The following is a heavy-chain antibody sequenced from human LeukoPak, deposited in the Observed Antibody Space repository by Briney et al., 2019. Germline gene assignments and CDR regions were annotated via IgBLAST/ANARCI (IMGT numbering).Heavy chain of an antibody. D-gene: IGHD6-13*01. V-gene: IGHV4-39*07. J-gene: IGHJ4*02. Sequence: SETLSLTCTVSGGSININTYYWGWIRQPPGKGLEWIGSIYYSGSTYYNPSLKSRVTISVDTSKNQFSLKLSSVTAADTAVYYCARVRLSSSWPFDYWGQGTLVTVSS. CDR3: ARVRLSSSWPFDY. CDR1: GGSININTYY. CDR2: IYYSGST.